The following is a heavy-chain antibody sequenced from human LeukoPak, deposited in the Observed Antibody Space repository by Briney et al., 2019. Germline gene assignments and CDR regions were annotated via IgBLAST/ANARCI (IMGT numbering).Heavy chain of an antibody. Sequence: SETLSLTCTVSGVSISSYYWSWIRQPPGKGLEWIGYIYYSGSTNYNPSLKSRVTISVDTSKNQFSLKLSSVTAADTAVYYCARWGDGYIDYWGQGTLVTVSS. V-gene: IGHV4-59*01. D-gene: IGHD5-18*01. CDR2: IYYSGST. J-gene: IGHJ4*02. CDR1: GVSISSYY. CDR3: ARWGDGYIDY.